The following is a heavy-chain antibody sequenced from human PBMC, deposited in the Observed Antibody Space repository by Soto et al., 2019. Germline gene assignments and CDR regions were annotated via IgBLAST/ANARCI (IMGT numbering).Heavy chain of an antibody. J-gene: IGHJ5*02. V-gene: IGHV1-46*03. CDR3: AREDRSYYDSSGYRLFDP. CDR1: GYTFTSYY. CDR2: INPSGGST. Sequence: ASVKVSCKASGYTFTSYYMHWVRQAPGQGLEWMGIINPSGGSTSYAQKFQGRVTMTRDTSTSTVYMELSSLRSEDTAVYYCAREDRSYYDSSGYRLFDPWGQGTLVTVSS. D-gene: IGHD3-22*01.